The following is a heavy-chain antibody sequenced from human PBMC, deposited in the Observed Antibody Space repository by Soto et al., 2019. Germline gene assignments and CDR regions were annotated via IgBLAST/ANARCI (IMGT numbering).Heavy chain of an antibody. CDR3: ARSYGSGNYYGVPSNWFDP. CDR2: IYYSGST. CDR1: CCSIRSGGYS. Sequence: TLSPTCAFSCCSIRSGGYSWTWVPQHPGKGPGWIGYIYYSGSTYYNPSLKSRVTMSVDTSKNHFSLRLSSVTAADTAVYYCARSYGSGNYYGVPSNWFDPWGQGTLVTVSS. V-gene: IGHV4-31*11. D-gene: IGHD3-10*01. J-gene: IGHJ5*02.